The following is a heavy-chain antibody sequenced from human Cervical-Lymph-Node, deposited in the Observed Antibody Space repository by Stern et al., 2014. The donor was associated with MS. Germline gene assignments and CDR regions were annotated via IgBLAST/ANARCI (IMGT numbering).Heavy chain of an antibody. V-gene: IGHV4-59*08. D-gene: IGHD3-22*01. J-gene: IGHJ5*02. CDR1: DASISSFY. CDR2: IYHSGYT. Sequence: QVQLQESGPGLMKPSETLSLTCTVSDASISSFYWSWIRQSPGKGLEWIGYIYHSGYTKYNPSLQSLFTISVDPSKTHFSLPLSSVTAADTAMYYCARLTYYDSTGYFDPWGQGIQVTVSS. CDR3: ARLTYYDSTGYFDP.